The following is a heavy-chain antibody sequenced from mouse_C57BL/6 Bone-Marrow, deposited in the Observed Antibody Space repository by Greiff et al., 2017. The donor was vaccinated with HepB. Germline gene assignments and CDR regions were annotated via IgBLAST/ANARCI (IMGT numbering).Heavy chain of an antibody. CDR1: GYTFTSYW. Sequence: QVQLQQPGAELVRPGSSVKLSCKASGYTFTSYWMDWVKQRPGQGLEWIGNIYPSDSEPHYNQKFKDKATLTVDKSSSTAYMQLSSLTSEDSAVYYCARSITTVVAGDYFDYWGQGTTLTVSS. CDR2: IYPSDSEP. D-gene: IGHD1-1*01. J-gene: IGHJ2*01. CDR3: ARSITTVVAGDYFDY. V-gene: IGHV1-61*01.